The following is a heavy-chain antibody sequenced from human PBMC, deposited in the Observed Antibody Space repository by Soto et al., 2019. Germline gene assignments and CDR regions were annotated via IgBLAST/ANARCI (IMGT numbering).Heavy chain of an antibody. CDR2: IHYSGTT. J-gene: IGHJ4*02. Sequence: LSLTCTVSGTSISSYYWSWIRQPPGKGLEWIANIHYSGTTNYNPSLASRVTLSVDTSKNQFSLKMTSVTAADRAMYFCARYNPYAIDYWGRGTLVTVSS. CDR1: GTSISSYY. CDR3: ARYNPYAIDY. D-gene: IGHD2-8*01. V-gene: IGHV4-59*01.